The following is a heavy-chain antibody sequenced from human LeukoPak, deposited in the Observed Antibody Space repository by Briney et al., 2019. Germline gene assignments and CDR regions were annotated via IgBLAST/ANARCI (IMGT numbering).Heavy chain of an antibody. CDR3: ARGRYGWLPFDY. Sequence: PSETLSLTCTVSGGSISSSSYYWGWIRQPPGKGLEWIGSIYYSGSTNYNPSLKSRVTISVDTSKNQFTLKLSSVTAADTAVYYCARGRYGWLPFDYWGHGTLVTVSS. D-gene: IGHD3-16*01. CDR2: IYYSGST. J-gene: IGHJ4*01. V-gene: IGHV4-61*05. CDR1: GGSISSSSYY.